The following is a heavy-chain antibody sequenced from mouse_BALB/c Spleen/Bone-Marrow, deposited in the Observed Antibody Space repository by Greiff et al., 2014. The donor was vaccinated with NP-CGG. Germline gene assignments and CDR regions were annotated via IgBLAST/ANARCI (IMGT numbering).Heavy chain of an antibody. CDR2: IYPGNVNT. J-gene: IGHJ4*01. Sequence: VQLVESGPELVKPGASVRISCKASGYTFTSYYIHWVKQRPGQGLEWIGWIYPGNVNTKYNEKFKGKATLTADKSSSTAYMQLSILTSEDSAVYFCARDTMDYWGQGTSVTVSS. CDR3: ARDTMDY. V-gene: IGHV1S56*01. CDR1: GYTFTSYY.